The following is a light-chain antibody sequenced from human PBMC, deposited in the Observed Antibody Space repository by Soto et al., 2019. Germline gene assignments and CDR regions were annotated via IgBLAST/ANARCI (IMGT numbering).Light chain of an antibody. V-gene: IGKV3-15*01. CDR1: QSVFSN. Sequence: EIVMTQSPATLSVSPGERATLSCRASQSVFSNLAWYQQKPGQAPRLLIYGASTRATGIPARFSGSWSGTAFTLTISSLQSEDFAVYYCQQYNNWPPWTYGQGTKVEIK. J-gene: IGKJ1*01. CDR3: QQYNNWPPWT. CDR2: GAS.